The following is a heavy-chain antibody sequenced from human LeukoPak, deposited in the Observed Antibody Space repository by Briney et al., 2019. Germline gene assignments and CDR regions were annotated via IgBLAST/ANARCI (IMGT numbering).Heavy chain of an antibody. CDR1: GGSISSYY. Sequence: SETLSLTCTVSGGSISSYYWSWIRQPPGKGLEWIGYIYYSGSTYYNPSLKGRVSISVDTSKNQFSLKLSSVTAADTAVYYCARSEFHVDIVATTNYFDPWGQGTLVTVSS. D-gene: IGHD5-12*01. V-gene: IGHV4-59*04. CDR2: IYYSGST. J-gene: IGHJ5*02. CDR3: ARSEFHVDIVATTNYFDP.